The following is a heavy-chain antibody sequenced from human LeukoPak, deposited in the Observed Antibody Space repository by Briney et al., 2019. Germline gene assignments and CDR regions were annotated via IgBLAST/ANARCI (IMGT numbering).Heavy chain of an antibody. CDR1: GYAFNTHA. V-gene: IGHV7-4-1*02. J-gene: IGHJ4*02. D-gene: IGHD6-13*01. CDR2: ITTNTGNP. CDR3: ARECIAASGCDY. Sequence: GASVKVSCKASGYAFNTHAINWLRQAPGQGLEWMGWITTNTGNPAYAQGFTGRFVFSLDTSVSTAYLEISNLKSEDTAVYYCARECIAASGCDYWGQGTLVTVSS.